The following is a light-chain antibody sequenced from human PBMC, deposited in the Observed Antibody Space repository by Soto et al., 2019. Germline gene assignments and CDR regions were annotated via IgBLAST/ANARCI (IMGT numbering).Light chain of an antibody. CDR2: EVS. CDR3: CSYAGTSLV. J-gene: IGLJ2*01. CDR1: SSDVGSYNL. V-gene: IGLV2-23*02. Sequence: QSVLTQPASVSGSPGQSITISCTGTSSDVGSYNLVSWYQQHPGKAPKLMIYEVSKRPSGVSNRFSGSKSGNMASLTISGLQAEDEADYYCCSYAGTSLVFGGGTKLTVL.